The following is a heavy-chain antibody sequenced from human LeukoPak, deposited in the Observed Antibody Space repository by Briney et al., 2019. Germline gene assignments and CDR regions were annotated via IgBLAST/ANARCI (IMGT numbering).Heavy chain of an antibody. CDR2: INPNSGGT. V-gene: IGHV1-2*02. D-gene: IGHD1-26*01. CDR1: GYTFTDYY. Sequence: RRASVKVSCKTSGYTFTDYYIHWVRQAPGQGLDWMGWINPNSGGTYYARKFQGRVTMTRDTSISTAHMELSRLKSDDTAVFYCARGRRILVGDVNAGDFFDFWGQGTLVTVSS. J-gene: IGHJ4*02. CDR3: ARGRRILVGDVNAGDFFDF.